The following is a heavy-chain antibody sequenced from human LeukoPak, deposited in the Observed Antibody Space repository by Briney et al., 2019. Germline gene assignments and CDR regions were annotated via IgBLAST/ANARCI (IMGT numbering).Heavy chain of an antibody. D-gene: IGHD6-25*01. CDR3: AKGAAAGLVDWFDP. CDR1: GFTFTNFA. CDR2: ITGDGAT. J-gene: IGHJ5*02. V-gene: IGHV3-23*01. Sequence: GGSLRLSCAVSGFTFTNFAMMWVRQAPGKGLQWVSSITGDGATYYADSVRGRFMLSRDTSKNTLYLQMNSLTAEDTALYYCAKGAAAGLVDWFDPWGQGTLVTVYS.